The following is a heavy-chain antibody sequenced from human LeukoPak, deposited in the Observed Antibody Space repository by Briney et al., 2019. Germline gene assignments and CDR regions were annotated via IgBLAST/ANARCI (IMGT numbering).Heavy chain of an antibody. CDR2: MYTSGSA. D-gene: IGHD1-20*01. J-gene: IGHJ4*02. CDR3: ARVTGYDD. CDR1: GGSISSGGYY. V-gene: IGHV4-61*02. Sequence: SQTLSLTCTVSGGSISSGGYYWSWIRQPAGKGLEWIGRMYTSGSANYNPSLKSRVTMSVDTSKNQFSLKLSSVTAADTAVCYCARVTGYDDWGQGTLVTVSS.